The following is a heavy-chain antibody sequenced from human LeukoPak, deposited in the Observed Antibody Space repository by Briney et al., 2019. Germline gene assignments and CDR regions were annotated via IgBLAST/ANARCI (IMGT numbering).Heavy chain of an antibody. D-gene: IGHD5-12*01. CDR2: IKEDGSEI. Sequence: GGSLRLSCAAPGFTFANYWMGWVRQAPGKGLEWVANIKEDGSEIYYVDSVKGRFTISRDTAKDSLYLQMNSLRAEDTAVYYCARDRGNRGYDLYDYWGQGTLVTVSS. CDR3: ARDRGNRGYDLYDY. J-gene: IGHJ4*02. CDR1: GFTFANYW. V-gene: IGHV3-7*01.